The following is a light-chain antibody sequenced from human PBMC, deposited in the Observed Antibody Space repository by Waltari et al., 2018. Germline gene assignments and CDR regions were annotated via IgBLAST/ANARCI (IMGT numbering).Light chain of an antibody. CDR3: QQFINYPLT. Sequence: DIQMTQSPSSLSASVGDRVTLPCRASQAISNFLAWYQQRPGKVPKLLIYSASTLESGVPSRFSGSASGTDFTLTISSLQPEDVATYYCQQFINYPLTFGPGTTVDIK. J-gene: IGKJ3*01. CDR2: SAS. CDR1: QAISNF. V-gene: IGKV1-27*01.